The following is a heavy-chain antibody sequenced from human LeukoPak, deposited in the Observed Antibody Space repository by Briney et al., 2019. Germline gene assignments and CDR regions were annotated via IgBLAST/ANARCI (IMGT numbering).Heavy chain of an antibody. J-gene: IGHJ4*02. CDR1: GFSFDDYG. D-gene: IGHD6-13*01. Sequence: GGSLRLSCAASGFSFDDYGMSWVRQAPGKGLEWVSGINWNGGSTGYADSVKGRFTISRDNAKNSLYLQMNSLRAEDTALYYCARDAVLRNIAAAGYFDYWGQGTLVTVSS. CDR3: ARDAVLRNIAAAGYFDY. CDR2: INWNGGST. V-gene: IGHV3-20*04.